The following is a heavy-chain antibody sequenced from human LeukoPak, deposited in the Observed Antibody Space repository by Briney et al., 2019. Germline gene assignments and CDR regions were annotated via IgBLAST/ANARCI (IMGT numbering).Heavy chain of an antibody. Sequence: GGSLRLSCAAPGFTFDNYAMSWVRQAPGTGLEWVANIKQDGSEKYYVDSVKGRFTISRDNAKNSLYLQMNSLRVEDTAVYYCARKTGDCWGQGTLVIVSS. CDR3: ARKTGDC. V-gene: IGHV3-7*01. CDR1: GFTFDNYA. CDR2: IKQDGSEK. J-gene: IGHJ4*02. D-gene: IGHD1-14*01.